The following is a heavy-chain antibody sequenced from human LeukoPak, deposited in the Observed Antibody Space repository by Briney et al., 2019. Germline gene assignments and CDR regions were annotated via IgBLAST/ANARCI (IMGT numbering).Heavy chain of an antibody. CDR2: IYYSGSA. CDR1: GGSISNYY. CDR3: ARGGTHLTFPV. J-gene: IGHJ4*02. V-gene: IGHV4-59*01. Sequence: SETLSLTCTVSGGSISNYYWSWIRQPPGKGLEWIGYIYYSGSANYNPSLKSRVTISVDTSKNQFSLKLTSVTAADTAVYYRARGGTHLTFPVWGQGTLVTVSS. D-gene: IGHD3-16*01.